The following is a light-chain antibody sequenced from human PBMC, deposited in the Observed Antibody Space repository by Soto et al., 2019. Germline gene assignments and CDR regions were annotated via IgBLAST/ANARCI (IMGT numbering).Light chain of an antibody. CDR1: SSDVGGYNY. CDR2: EVS. Sequence: QSVLTQPASVSGSPGQSITISCNGTSSDVGGYNYVSWYQQHPGKAPKLMIYEVSNRPSGVSNRFSGSKSGNTASLTISGLQAEDEADYYCSSYTSSSPVFGGGTKLTVL. V-gene: IGLV2-14*01. J-gene: IGLJ3*02. CDR3: SSYTSSSPV.